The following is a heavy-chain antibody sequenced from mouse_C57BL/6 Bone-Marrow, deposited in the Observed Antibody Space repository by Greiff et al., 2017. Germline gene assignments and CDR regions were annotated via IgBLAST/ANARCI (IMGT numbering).Heavy chain of an antibody. Sequence: VQLNESGGGLVKPGGSLKLSCAASGFTFSSYAMSWVRQTPEKRLAWVATISDGGSYTYYPDNVKGRSTISRDNAKNNLYLQMSHLKSEDTAMYYCAGAGGSSLAWFAYWGQGTQVTVAA. D-gene: IGHD1-1*01. CDR2: ISDGGSYT. CDR1: GFTFSSYA. CDR3: AGAGGSSLAWFAY. J-gene: IGHJ3*01. V-gene: IGHV5-4*01.